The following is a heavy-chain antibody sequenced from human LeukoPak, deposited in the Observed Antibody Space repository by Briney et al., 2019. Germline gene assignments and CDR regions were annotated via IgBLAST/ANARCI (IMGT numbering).Heavy chain of an antibody. Sequence: ASVKVSCVASVYTFSSYDINWVRQATGQGLEWMGWLNPNSGITGYVQILQGGVTITRNTSISTAYMELSSLRSEDTAVYYCARGSLGDTAMVTVRFYYYYMDVWGKKTTVTVSS. CDR3: ARGSLGDTAMVTVRFYYYYMDV. D-gene: IGHD5-18*01. CDR1: VYTFSSYD. J-gene: IGHJ6*03. V-gene: IGHV1-8*03. CDR2: LNPNSGIT.